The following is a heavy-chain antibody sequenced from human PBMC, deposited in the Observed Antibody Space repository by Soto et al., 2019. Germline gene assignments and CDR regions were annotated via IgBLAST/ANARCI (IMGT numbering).Heavy chain of an antibody. CDR2: IYYSGST. V-gene: IGHV4-30-4*01. Sequence: SETLSLTCTVSGGSISSGDYYWSWIRQPPGKGLEWIGYIYYSGSTYYNPSLKSRVTISVDTSKNQFSLKLSSVTAADTAVYYCARAGGGYDYDSYYYYGMDVWGQGTTVTVSS. J-gene: IGHJ6*02. CDR1: GGSISSGDYY. CDR3: ARAGGGYDYDSYYYYGMDV. D-gene: IGHD5-12*01.